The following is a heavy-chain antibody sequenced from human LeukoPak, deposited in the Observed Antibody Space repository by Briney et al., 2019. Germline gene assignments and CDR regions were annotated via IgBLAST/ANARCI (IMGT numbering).Heavy chain of an antibody. CDR3: AKDLRDDPYSSSWYGPDS. CDR2: INPSGGST. D-gene: IGHD6-13*01. Sequence: ASVKVSCKASGYTFTSYYMHWVRQAPGQGLEWMGIINPSGGSTSYAQKFQGRVTMTRDMSTSTVYMELSSLRAEDTALYYCAKDLRDDPYSSSWYGPDSWGQGTLVTVSS. J-gene: IGHJ4*02. CDR1: GYTFTSYY. V-gene: IGHV1-46*01.